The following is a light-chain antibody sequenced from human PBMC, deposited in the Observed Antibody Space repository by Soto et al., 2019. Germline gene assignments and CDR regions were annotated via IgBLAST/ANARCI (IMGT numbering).Light chain of an antibody. CDR1: QSVHNF. CDR2: GAS. V-gene: IGKV3D-15*01. CDR3: QQYNNWPPIT. J-gene: IGKJ5*01. Sequence: EIVLTQSPATLSLSPGDRAALSCKASQSVHNFLAWYQQKPGQAPRLLIYGASSRATGIPDRFSGSGSGTDFTLTISSLQSEDFAVYYCQQYNNWPPITFGQGTRLEIK.